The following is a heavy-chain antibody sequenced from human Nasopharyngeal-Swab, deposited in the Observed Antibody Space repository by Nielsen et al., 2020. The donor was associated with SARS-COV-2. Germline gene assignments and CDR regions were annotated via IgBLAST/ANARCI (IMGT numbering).Heavy chain of an antibody. Sequence: GGSLRLSCAASRFTFSSYAMSWVRQAPGKGLEWVSAISGSGGSTYYADSVKGRFTISRDNSKNTLYLQMNSLRAEDTAVYYCAKSQFDGYYFDYWGQGTLVTVSS. CDR2: ISGSGGST. CDR1: RFTFSSYA. CDR3: AKSQFDGYYFDY. D-gene: IGHD3-9*01. J-gene: IGHJ4*02. V-gene: IGHV3-23*01.